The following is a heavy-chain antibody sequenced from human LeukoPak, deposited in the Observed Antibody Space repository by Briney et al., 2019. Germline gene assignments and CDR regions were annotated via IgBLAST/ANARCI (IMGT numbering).Heavy chain of an antibody. CDR1: GFTFSSYA. CDR3: ARDSGNSGWYHDY. J-gene: IGHJ4*02. D-gene: IGHD6-19*01. Sequence: GGSLRLSCSASGFTFSSYAMSWVRQAPGKGLEWVSGIGAGGTFTYYADSVKGRFTIFRDNSRNTLYLQMNSLRADDTAVYYCARDSGNSGWYHDYWGQGTLVTVSS. V-gene: IGHV3-23*01. CDR2: IGAGGTFT.